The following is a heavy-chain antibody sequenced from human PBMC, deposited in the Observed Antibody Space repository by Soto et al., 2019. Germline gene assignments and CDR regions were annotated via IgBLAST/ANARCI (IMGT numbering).Heavy chain of an antibody. J-gene: IGHJ5*02. CDR2: INPKSGET. CDR3: VSSRRYNWFDP. CDR1: GYTFTGYY. V-gene: IGHV1-2*02. Sequence: ASVKFSFKASGYTFTGYYMHCVLQAPGQGLEWMGWINPKSGETKYAQKFQGRVTMTRDTSISTGYMELSRLRFDDTAVYYCVSSRRYNWFDPWGQGTLVTVSS.